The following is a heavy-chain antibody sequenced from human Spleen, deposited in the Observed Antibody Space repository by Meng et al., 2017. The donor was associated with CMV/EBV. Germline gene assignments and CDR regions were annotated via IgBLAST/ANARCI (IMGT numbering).Heavy chain of an antibody. CDR1: FSLSTSGVG. CDR3: VHSPPNYDFWTNYFDY. CDR2: IYWDDDK. V-gene: IGHV2-5*02. D-gene: IGHD3-3*01. Sequence: FSLSTSGVGVGWIRQPPGKALEWLALIYWDDDKRYSPSLKSRLTITKDTSKNQVVLTMTNMDPVHTATYYCVHSPPNYDFWTNYFDYWGQGTLVTVSS. J-gene: IGHJ4*02.